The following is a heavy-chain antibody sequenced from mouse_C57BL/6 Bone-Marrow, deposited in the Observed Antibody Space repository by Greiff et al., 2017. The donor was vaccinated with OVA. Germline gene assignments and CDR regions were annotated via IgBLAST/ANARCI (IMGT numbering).Heavy chain of an antibody. V-gene: IGHV5-12*01. Sequence: EVQLQESGGGLVQPGGSLKLSCAASGFTFSDYYMYWVRQTPEKRLEWVAYISNGGGSTYYPDTVKGRFTISRDNAKNTLYLQMSRLKSEDTAMYYCARHASGTGYFDVWGTGTTVTVSS. J-gene: IGHJ1*03. CDR1: GFTFSDYY. CDR2: ISNGGGST. CDR3: ARHASGTGYFDV. D-gene: IGHD4-1*01.